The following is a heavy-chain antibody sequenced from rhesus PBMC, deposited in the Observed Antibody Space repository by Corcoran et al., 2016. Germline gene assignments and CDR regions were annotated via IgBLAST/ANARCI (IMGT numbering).Heavy chain of an antibody. D-gene: IGHD4-11*01. CDR2: IYGRSPRT. Sequence: QVQLQESGPGVVKPSETLSLTCAVSGGSISDSYWWSWIRQPPGKGLEWIGYIYGRSPRTNYNPSLKSRVTISKDTSKNQFSLKLNSVTAADTAVYYCARGAYHWGQGVLVTVSS. CDR3: ARGAYH. V-gene: IGHV4S10*01. J-gene: IGHJ4*01. CDR1: GGSISDSYW.